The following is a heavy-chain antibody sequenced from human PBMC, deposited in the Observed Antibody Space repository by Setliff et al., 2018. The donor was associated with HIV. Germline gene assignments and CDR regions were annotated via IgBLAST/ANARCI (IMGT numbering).Heavy chain of an antibody. CDR3: ARDSMGEIAVAGPDYFDY. CDR2: IKEDGTEK. V-gene: IGHV3-7*01. Sequence: PGGSLRLSCAASGFIVSSFWMNWVRQAPGKGLEWVATIKEDGTEKYYVDSVKGRFTITRDNAHNSLYLQMNSLRAGDTAVYYCARDSMGEIAVAGPDYFDYWGQGTLVTVSS. D-gene: IGHD6-19*01. CDR1: GFIVSSFW. J-gene: IGHJ4*02.